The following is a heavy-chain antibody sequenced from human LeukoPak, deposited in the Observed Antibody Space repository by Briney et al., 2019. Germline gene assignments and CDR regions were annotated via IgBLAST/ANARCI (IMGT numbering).Heavy chain of an antibody. Sequence: GGSLRLSCAASGFTFSDHYMSWIRQAPGKGLEWVSYISSSSSYTNYADSVKGRFTISRDNAKNSLYLQMNSLRAEDTAVYYCARDLGYTFGYTSDYWGQGTLVTVSS. J-gene: IGHJ4*02. V-gene: IGHV3-11*06. CDR3: ARDLGYTFGYTSDY. CDR2: ISSSSSYT. D-gene: IGHD5-18*01. CDR1: GFTFSDHY.